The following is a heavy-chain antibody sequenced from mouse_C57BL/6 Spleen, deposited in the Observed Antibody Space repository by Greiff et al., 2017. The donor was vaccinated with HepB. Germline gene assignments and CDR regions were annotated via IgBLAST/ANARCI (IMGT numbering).Heavy chain of an antibody. CDR2: ISSGGDYI. Sequence: EVQVVESGEGLVKPGGSLKLSCAASGFTFSSYAMSWVRQTPEKRLEWVAYISSGGDYIYYADTVKGRFTISRDNARNTLYLQMSSLKSEDTAMYYCTRGPPSYDGYYHYFDYWGQGTTLTVSS. D-gene: IGHD2-3*01. CDR3: TRGPPSYDGYYHYFDY. J-gene: IGHJ2*01. CDR1: GFTFSSYA. V-gene: IGHV5-9-1*02.